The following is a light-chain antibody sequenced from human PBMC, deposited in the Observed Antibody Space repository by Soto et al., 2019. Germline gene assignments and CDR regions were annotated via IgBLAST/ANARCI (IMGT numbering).Light chain of an antibody. Sequence: EIVMTQSPATLSGSPGERATLSCRANQSISSNLAWYQQKPGQAPRLLIYGAATRATGIPARFSGSGSGTDVRLTISGQQSEDFAVYYCQMYQNWLATFGGGTNVEIK. CDR3: QMYQNWLAT. V-gene: IGKV3-15*01. CDR2: GAA. J-gene: IGKJ4*01. CDR1: QSISSN.